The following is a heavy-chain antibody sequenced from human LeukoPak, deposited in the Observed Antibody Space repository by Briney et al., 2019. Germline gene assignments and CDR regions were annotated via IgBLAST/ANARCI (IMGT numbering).Heavy chain of an antibody. CDR1: GGSISSSNW. D-gene: IGHD3-10*01. CDR3: ARVLTMVRGVPVEFDP. Sequence: SGTLSLTCAVSGGSISSSNWWSWVHQPPGKGLEWIGEIYHSGSTNYNPSLKSRVTISVDKSKNQFSLKLSSVTAADTAVYYCARVLTMVRGVPVEFDPWGQGTLVTVSS. V-gene: IGHV4-4*02. J-gene: IGHJ5*02. CDR2: IYHSGST.